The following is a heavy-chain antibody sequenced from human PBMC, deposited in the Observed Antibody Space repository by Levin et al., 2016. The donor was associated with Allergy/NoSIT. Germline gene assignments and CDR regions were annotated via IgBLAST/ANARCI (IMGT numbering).Heavy chain of an antibody. V-gene: IGHV3-15*01. D-gene: IGHD3-10*01. CDR1: GFTFSNAW. Sequence: GESLKISCAASGFTFSNAWMSWVRQAPGKGLEWVGRIKSKTDGGTIDYAAPVKGRFTISRDDSKNTLYLQMNSLKTEDTAVYYCSTDRLLRLIVVRGVADAFDIWGQGTMVTVSS. J-gene: IGHJ3*02. CDR3: STDRLLRLIVVRGVADAFDI. CDR2: IKSKTDGGTI.